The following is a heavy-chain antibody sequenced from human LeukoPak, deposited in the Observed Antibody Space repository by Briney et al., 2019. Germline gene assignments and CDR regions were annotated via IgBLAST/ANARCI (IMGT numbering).Heavy chain of an antibody. J-gene: IGHJ4*02. D-gene: IGHD6-13*01. CDR1: GFTFSSYA. CDR3: AREGIAAAVFDY. CDR2: ISYDGSNK. V-gene: IGHV3-30-3*01. Sequence: GRSLRLSCAASGFTFSSYAMHWVRQAPGKGLEWVAVISYDGSNKYYADSVKGRFTISRDNSKNTLYLQMNSLRAEDTAVYYSAREGIAAAVFDYWGQGTLVTVSS.